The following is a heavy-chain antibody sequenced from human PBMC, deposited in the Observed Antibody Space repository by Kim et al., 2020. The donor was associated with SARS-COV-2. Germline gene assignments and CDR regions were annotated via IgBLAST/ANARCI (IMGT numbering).Heavy chain of an antibody. V-gene: IGHV3-49*03. CDR3: TRDGELIVGATDY. D-gene: IGHD1-26*01. CDR1: GFTFGDYA. Sequence: GGSLRLSCTASGFTFGDYAMSWFRQAPGKGLEWVGFIRSKAYGGTTEYAASVKGRFTISRDDSKSIAYLQMNSLKTEDTAVYYCTRDGELIVGATDYWGQRTLVTVSS. CDR2: IRSKAYGGTT. J-gene: IGHJ4*02.